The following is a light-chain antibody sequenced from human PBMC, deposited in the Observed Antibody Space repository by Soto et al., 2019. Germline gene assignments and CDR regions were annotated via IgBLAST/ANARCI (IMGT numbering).Light chain of an antibody. V-gene: IGKV3-15*01. J-gene: IGKJ3*01. CDR1: QSVSSN. CDR2: GAS. CDR3: QPYNNWPSH. Sequence: EMGMTQCPATLSVSPGERATLSCRASQSVSSNLAWYQQKPGQAPRLLIYGASTRATGIPARFSGSGSGTEFTLTISSLQSEDFAVYYCQPYNNWPSHLGPGTKVDSK.